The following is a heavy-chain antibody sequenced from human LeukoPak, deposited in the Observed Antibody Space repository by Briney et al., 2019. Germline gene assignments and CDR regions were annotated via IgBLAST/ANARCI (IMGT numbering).Heavy chain of an antibody. CDR1: GGSISGYY. CDR2: IYYSGST. V-gene: IGHV4-59*08. J-gene: IGHJ2*01. Sequence: PSETLSLTCTVSGGSISGYYWSWIRQPPGKGLEWIGYIYYSGSTNYNPSLKSRVTISVDTSKNQFSLKLSSVTAADTAVYYCARKVDYYDSSGYYYDWYFDLWGRGTLVTVSS. D-gene: IGHD3-22*01. CDR3: ARKVDYYDSSGYYYDWYFDL.